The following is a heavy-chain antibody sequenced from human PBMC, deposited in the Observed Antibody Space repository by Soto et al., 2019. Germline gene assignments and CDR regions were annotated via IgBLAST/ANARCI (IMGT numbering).Heavy chain of an antibody. V-gene: IGHV3-30*03. CDR2: GSYDGSNE. J-gene: IGHJ5*01. D-gene: IGHD6-19*01. Sequence: QVQLVESGGGVVQPGRSLRLSCAASGFTFSNYAMHWVRLAPGKGLEWVAVGSYDGSNEDFADTVKGRFTTSRDNSKNTLNLQMNSLRADDTAVYYCAMPTGYTRGWFAIFDSWGQGTLVTVSS. CDR1: GFTFSNYA. CDR3: AMPTGYTRGWFAIFDS.